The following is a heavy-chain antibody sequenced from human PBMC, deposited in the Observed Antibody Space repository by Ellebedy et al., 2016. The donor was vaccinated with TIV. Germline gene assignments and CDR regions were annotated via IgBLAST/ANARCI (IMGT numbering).Heavy chain of an antibody. J-gene: IGHJ4*02. CDR1: GFSFSDYW. V-gene: IGHV3-7*01. D-gene: IGHD6-13*01. CDR2: IDRNGSEK. CDR3: ARDRDSNWLFDY. Sequence: GESLKISXAASGFSFSDYWMTWVRQAPGKGLEWVANIDRNGSEKYLADSVTGRFTISRDNAKNSLYLQMNSLRDEDTAVYYCARDRDSNWLFDYWGQGTLVTVSS.